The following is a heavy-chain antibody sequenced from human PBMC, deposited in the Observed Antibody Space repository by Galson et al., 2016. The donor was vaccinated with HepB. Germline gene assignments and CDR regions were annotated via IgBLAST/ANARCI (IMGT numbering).Heavy chain of an antibody. CDR2: IYYSGST. V-gene: IGHV4-59*01. Sequence: SETLSLTCTVSGASISSSYWSWIRQPPGKGLEWIGYIYYSGSTRYNPSLKSRVTISVDTSKNQFSLKVSAATAADTAVYYCARDQWLDHYHSYGMEVWGQGTTVTVSS. J-gene: IGHJ6*02. CDR1: GASISSSY. CDR3: ARDQWLDHYHSYGMEV. D-gene: IGHD6-19*01.